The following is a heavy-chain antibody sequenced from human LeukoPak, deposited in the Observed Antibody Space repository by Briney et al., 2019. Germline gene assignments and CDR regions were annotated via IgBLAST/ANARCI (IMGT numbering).Heavy chain of an antibody. CDR3: ASIVVPAATVDY. CDR2: IYYSGST. J-gene: IGHJ4*02. D-gene: IGHD2-2*01. CDR1: GGSISSGDYY. Sequence: PSETLSLTCTVSGGSISSGDYYWSWIRQPPGKGLEWIGYIYYSGSTYYNPSLKSRVTISVGTSKNQFSLKLSSVTAADTAVYYCASIVVPAATVDYWGQGTLVTVSS. V-gene: IGHV4-30-4*08.